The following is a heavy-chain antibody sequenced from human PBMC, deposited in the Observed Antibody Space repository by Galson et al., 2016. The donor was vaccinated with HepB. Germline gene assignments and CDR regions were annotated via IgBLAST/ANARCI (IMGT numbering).Heavy chain of an antibody. V-gene: IGHV3-48*03. D-gene: IGHD1-1*01. CDR2: IDSSGNTR. Sequence: SLRLSCAASGFTFSPYEMNWVRQAPGKGLEWISYIDSSGNTRYCSDSVKGRFSISRDNARNSLFLQMNSLSADDTGVYFCARGTRLEGNLYVWFSYFDYWGQGALVTVSS. J-gene: IGHJ4*02. CDR1: GFTFSPYE. CDR3: ARGTRLEGNLYVWFSYFDY.